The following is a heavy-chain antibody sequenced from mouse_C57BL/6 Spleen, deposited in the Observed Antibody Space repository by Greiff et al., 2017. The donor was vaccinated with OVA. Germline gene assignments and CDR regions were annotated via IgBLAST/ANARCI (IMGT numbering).Heavy chain of an antibody. D-gene: IGHD2-4*01. Sequence: VKLQQSGAELVKPGASVKLSCKASGYTFTSYWMHWVKQRPGQGLEWIGMIHPNSGSTNYNEKFKSKATLTVDKSSSTAYMQLSSLTSEDSAVYYCARRVYDYDYFDYWGQGTTLTVSS. V-gene: IGHV1-64*01. CDR1: GYTFTSYW. CDR2: IHPNSGST. J-gene: IGHJ2*01. CDR3: ARRVYDYDYFDY.